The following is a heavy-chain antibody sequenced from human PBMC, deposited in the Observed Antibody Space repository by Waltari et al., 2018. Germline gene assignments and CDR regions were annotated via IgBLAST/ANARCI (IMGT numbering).Heavy chain of an antibody. D-gene: IGHD4-17*01. CDR1: GYTFTGYY. J-gene: IGHJ3*02. Sequence: QVQLVQSGAEVKKPGASVKVSCKASGYTFTGYYMHWVRQAPGHGLEWMGWINPNSGGTNYAQKFQGRVTMTRDTSISTAYMELSRLRSDDTAVYYCARVRKIFYGDPAGDAFDIWGQGTMVTVSS. CDR3: ARVRKIFYGDPAGDAFDI. CDR2: INPNSGGT. V-gene: IGHV1-2*02.